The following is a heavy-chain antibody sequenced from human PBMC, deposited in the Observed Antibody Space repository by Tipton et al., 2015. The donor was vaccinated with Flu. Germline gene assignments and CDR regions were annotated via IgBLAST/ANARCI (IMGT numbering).Heavy chain of an antibody. Sequence: GSLRLSCAASGFMFSNYAMNWVRQAPGKGLEWVAGIRGNGGSTNYAGSVQGRFTISRDNSKNMLSLEMNSLRAEDTAVYYCARGQGANPWGQGTLVTVSS. CDR1: GFMFSNYA. J-gene: IGHJ5*02. CDR3: ARGQGANP. CDR2: IRGNGGST. V-gene: IGHV3-23*01.